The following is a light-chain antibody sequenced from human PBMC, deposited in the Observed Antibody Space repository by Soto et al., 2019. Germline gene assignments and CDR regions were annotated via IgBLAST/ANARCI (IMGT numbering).Light chain of an antibody. V-gene: IGKV3-20*01. Sequence: DIVMTQSPATLSVSPGERATLSCRASQGVDRNYLAWYQQKPGQAPRLLIYAASTRATGIPVRFSGSGSGTDFTLTISRLEPEDFAVYYCQHFSNSPSITFGQGTRLEI. CDR3: QHFSNSPSIT. CDR2: AAS. J-gene: IGKJ5*01. CDR1: QGVDRNY.